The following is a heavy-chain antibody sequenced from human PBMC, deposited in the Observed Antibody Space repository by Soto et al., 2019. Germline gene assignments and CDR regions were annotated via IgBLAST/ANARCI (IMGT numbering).Heavy chain of an antibody. D-gene: IGHD5-12*01. J-gene: IGHJ6*02. CDR2: IIPMFGIA. CDR3: TRDRDYSAYDPAGQYYYGMDG. Sequence: QVQLVQSGAEVKKPGSSVNVSCKASGDTFSNFGISWVRQAPGQGLEWMGGIIPMFGIANYAQKFQGRVTITADESKITAYMEQSSMRSEDPAVYYCTRDRDYSAYDPAGQYYYGMDGWGQGTTVTVSS. V-gene: IGHV1-69*01. CDR1: GDTFSNFG.